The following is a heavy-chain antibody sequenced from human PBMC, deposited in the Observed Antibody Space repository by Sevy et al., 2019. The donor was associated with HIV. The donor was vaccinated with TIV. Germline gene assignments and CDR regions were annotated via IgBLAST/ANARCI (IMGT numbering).Heavy chain of an antibody. CDR2: ISGSGGST. CDR3: AKDRVSGTYYTGDFDC. V-gene: IGHV3-23*01. J-gene: IGHJ4*02. CDR1: GFTFSTYA. Sequence: GESLKISCAASGFTFSTYAMTWVRQAPGKGLEWVSVISGSGGSTYYADSVQGRFTISRDNSKNTLYLQMNSLRPKDTAVYYCAKDRVSGTYYTGDFDCWGQGTLVTVSS. D-gene: IGHD3-10*01.